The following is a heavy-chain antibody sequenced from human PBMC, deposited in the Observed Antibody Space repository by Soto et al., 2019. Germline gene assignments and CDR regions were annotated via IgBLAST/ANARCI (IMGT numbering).Heavy chain of an antibody. CDR1: GFTFASSA. CDR3: AAVVGPGGLTFVDV. J-gene: IGHJ6*02. V-gene: IGHV1-58*01. Sequence: ASVKVSCKASGFTFASSAVQWVRQARGQRLKWIGWIVVGSGNTNYAQKFQERVTITRDMSTSTAYMELSSLRSEDTAVYYCAAVVGPGGLTFVDVWGQGTTVTVSS. D-gene: IGHD3-16*01. CDR2: IVVGSGNT.